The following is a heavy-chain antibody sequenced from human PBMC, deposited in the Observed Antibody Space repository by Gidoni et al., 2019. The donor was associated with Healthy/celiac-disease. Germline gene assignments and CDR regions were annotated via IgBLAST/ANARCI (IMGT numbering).Heavy chain of an antibody. D-gene: IGHD6-19*01. J-gene: IGHJ5*02. CDR3: ARDNLYSSGWYLSNWFDP. Sequence: QVQLQQSGPGLVKPSQPLSLTCSLSGDSVPSNSAAWNWIRQSPSRGLEWLGRTYYRSKWYNDYAVSVKSRITINPDTSKNQFSLQLNSVTPEDTAVYYCARDNLYSSGWYLSNWFDPWGQGTLVTVSS. CDR1: GDSVPSNSAA. V-gene: IGHV6-1*01. CDR2: TYYRSKWYN.